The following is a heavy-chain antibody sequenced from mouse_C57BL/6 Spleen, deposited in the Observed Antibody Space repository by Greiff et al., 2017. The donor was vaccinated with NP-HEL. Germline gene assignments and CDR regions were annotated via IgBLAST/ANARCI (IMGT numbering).Heavy chain of an antibody. Sequence: VQLQQSGPELVKPGASVKISCKASGYTFTDYYMNWVKQSHGKSLEWIGDINPNNGGTSYNQKFKGKATLTVDKSSSTAYMELRSLTSEDSAVYYCARNYGSSYPLYYFDYWGQGTTLTVSS. V-gene: IGHV1-26*01. CDR3: ARNYGSSYPLYYFDY. CDR2: INPNNGGT. CDR1: GYTFTDYY. J-gene: IGHJ2*01. D-gene: IGHD1-1*01.